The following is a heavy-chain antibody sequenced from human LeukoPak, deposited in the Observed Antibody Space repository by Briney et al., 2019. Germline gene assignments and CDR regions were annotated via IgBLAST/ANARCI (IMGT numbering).Heavy chain of an antibody. CDR1: GFTFSSSP. CDR3: AKDRTSSPAGY. CDR2: ISDSGANT. Sequence: PGGSLRLSCAASGFTFSSSPMSWGRQAPGKGLEWVSGISDSGANTYYADSVKGRFTTSRDNSKNTLYLQMNSLRAEDTAVYYCAKDRTSSPAGYWGQGTLVTVSS. D-gene: IGHD6-13*01. V-gene: IGHV3-23*01. J-gene: IGHJ4*02.